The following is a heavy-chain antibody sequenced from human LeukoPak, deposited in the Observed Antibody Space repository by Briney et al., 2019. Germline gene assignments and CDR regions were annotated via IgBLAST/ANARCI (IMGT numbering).Heavy chain of an antibody. CDR2: IIPILGIA. V-gene: IGHV1-69*04. D-gene: IGHD6-6*01. J-gene: IGHJ6*03. CDR1: GGTFSSYA. CDR3: ASGSIAARLEGHYYYYMDV. Sequence: SVKVSCKASGGTFSSYAISWVRQAPGQGLEWMGRIIPILGIANYAQKFQGRVTITADKSTSTAYMELSSLRSEDTAVYYCASGSIAARLEGHYYYYMDVWGKGTTVTVSS.